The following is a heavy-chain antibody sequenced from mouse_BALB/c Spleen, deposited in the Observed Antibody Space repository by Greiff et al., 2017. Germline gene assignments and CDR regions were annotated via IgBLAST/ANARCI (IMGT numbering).Heavy chain of an antibody. V-gene: IGHV1-18*01. CDR1: GYTFTDYD. CDR3: ARDDGYYWFAY. CDR2: INPNNGGT. D-gene: IGHD2-3*01. J-gene: IGHJ3*01. Sequence: EVKLMESGPELVKPGASVKIPCKASGYTFTDYDMHWVQQSPGKSLEWIGDINPNNGGTNYNQKFKGKATLTVDKSSSTAYMELRSLTSEDTAVYYGARDDGYYWFAYWGQGTLVTVSA.